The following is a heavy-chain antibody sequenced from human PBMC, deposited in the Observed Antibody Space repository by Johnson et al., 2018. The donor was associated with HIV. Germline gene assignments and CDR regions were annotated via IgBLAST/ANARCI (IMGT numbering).Heavy chain of an antibody. CDR2: IRYDGSNK. V-gene: IGHV3-30*02. CDR3: AKQQLVPDDAFDI. Sequence: QVQLVESGGGLVQPGGSLRLSCAASEFTFNNYGMHWVRQAPGKGLEWVAFIRYDGSNKYYADSVKGRFTISRDNSKNTLYLQMNSLRAEDTAVYYCAKQQLVPDDAFDIWGQGTMVNVSS. J-gene: IGHJ3*02. CDR1: EFTFNNYG. D-gene: IGHD6-6*01.